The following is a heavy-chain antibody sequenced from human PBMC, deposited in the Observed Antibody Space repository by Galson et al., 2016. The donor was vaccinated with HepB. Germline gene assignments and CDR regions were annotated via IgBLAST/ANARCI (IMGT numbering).Heavy chain of an antibody. CDR3: VKDRGWGYTSNAFDI. D-gene: IGHD1-1*01. CDR2: IDTDGSRT. Sequence: SLRLSCAASGFTFSSYWMHWVRQAPGRGLVWVSRIDTDGSRTYYADSVKGRFTISRDNSKNTLYLRMSSLRAEDTAVYYCVKDRGWGYTSNAFDIWGQGTTVTVSS. J-gene: IGHJ3*02. CDR1: GFTFSSYW. V-gene: IGHV3-74*01.